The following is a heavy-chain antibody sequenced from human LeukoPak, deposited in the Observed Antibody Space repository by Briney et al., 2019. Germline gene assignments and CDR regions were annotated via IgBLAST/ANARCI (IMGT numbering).Heavy chain of an antibody. J-gene: IGHJ5*02. D-gene: IGHD6-13*01. V-gene: IGHV4-34*01. CDR3: AIRAGYSSSWYRGHNWFDP. Sequence: SETLSLTCAVYSVSFSGYYWSWIRQPPGKGLEWIGDINDSGSTNYNPSVKSRVTISVDTSKNQFSLRLSSVTAADTAVYYCAIRAGYSSSWYRGHNWFDPWGQGTLVTVSS. CDR2: INDSGST. CDR1: SVSFSGYY.